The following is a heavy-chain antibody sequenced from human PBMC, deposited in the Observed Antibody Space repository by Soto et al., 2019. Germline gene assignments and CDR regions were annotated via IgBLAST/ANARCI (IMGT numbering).Heavy chain of an antibody. CDR1: GYSFTSYW. D-gene: IGHD6-13*01. CDR2: IYPGDSDT. CDR3: ARTAAAGKYRYGTDV. Sequence: GESLKISCKGSGYSFTSYWIGWVRQMPGKGLEAMGIIYPGDSDTRYSPSFQGQVTISADKSISTAYLQWSSLKASDTAMYYCARTAAAGKYRYGTDVWGQGTTVTVSS. V-gene: IGHV5-51*01. J-gene: IGHJ6*02.